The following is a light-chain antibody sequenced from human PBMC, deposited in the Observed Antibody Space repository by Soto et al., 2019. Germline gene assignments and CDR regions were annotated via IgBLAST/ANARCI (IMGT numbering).Light chain of an antibody. CDR1: ESNSRW. CDR3: QQYNSYSRT. Sequence: DLPVTQSPSTLSASVGDRVTITCRANESNSRWLAWYQHKPGKPPKLLIYKTSRLQDGVPSRFSGSGSGPEFTLSINGLQPDDFATYYCQQYNSYSRTFGQGTKVDIK. V-gene: IGKV1-5*03. CDR2: KTS. J-gene: IGKJ1*01.